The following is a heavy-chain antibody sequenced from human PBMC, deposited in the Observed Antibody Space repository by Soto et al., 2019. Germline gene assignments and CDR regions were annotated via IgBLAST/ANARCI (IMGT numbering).Heavy chain of an antibody. J-gene: IGHJ6*02. V-gene: IGHV1-3*01. D-gene: IGHD3-3*01. CDR2: INAGNGNT. CDR3: ARVLVPDYDLWSGFPAGMDV. CDR1: GYTFTSYA. Sequence: GASVKVSCKASGYTFTSYAMHWVRQAPGQRLEWMGWINAGNGNTKYSQKFQGRVTITRDTSASTAYTELSSLRSEDTAVYYCARVLVPDYDLWSGFPAGMDVWGQGTTVTVSS.